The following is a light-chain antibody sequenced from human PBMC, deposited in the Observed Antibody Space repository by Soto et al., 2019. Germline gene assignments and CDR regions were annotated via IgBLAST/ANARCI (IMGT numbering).Light chain of an antibody. CDR2: AAS. Sequence: EIVLTQSPGTLSLSPGERATLSCRASQSVRNNYLAWYQQRPGQAPRLLIYAASSRATGIPDRFSGSGSGTDFTLTISSLQSEDSAVYYCQQYKNWLALTFGGGTKVEIK. CDR3: QQYKNWLALT. V-gene: IGKV3-20*01. J-gene: IGKJ4*01. CDR1: QSVRNNY.